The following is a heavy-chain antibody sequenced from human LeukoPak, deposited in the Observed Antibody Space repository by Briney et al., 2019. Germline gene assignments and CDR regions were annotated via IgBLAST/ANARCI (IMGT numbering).Heavy chain of an antibody. Sequence: PGGSLRLSCAASGFTVSSNYMSWVRQAPGKGLEWVSVIYSGGSTYYADSVKGRFTISRDNSKNTLYLQMNSLRAEDTAVYNCARGHNFGRLHPFDYWGQGTLVTVSS. D-gene: IGHD3-9*01. CDR1: GFTVSSNY. CDR3: ARGHNFGRLHPFDY. CDR2: IYSGGST. J-gene: IGHJ4*02. V-gene: IGHV3-66*01.